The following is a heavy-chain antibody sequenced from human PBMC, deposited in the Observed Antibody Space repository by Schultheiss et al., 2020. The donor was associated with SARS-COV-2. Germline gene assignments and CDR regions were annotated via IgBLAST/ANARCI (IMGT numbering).Heavy chain of an antibody. J-gene: IGHJ4*02. CDR1: GFTLSSHS. V-gene: IGHV3-21*01. Sequence: GGSLRLSCAGFGFTLSSHSMNWVRQAPGKGLEWVSAISGSGGSTYYADSVKGRFTISRDNAKNSLYLQMNSLRAEDTAVYYCARDLWSYYFDYWGQGTLVTVSS. CDR2: ISGSGGST. D-gene: IGHD2-21*01. CDR3: ARDLWSYYFDY.